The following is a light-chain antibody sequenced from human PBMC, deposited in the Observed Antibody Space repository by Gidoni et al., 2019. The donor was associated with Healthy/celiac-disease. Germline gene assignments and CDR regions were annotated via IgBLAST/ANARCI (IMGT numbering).Light chain of an antibody. Sequence: DIQLTQSPSSLSASVGDRVTITCRASQSISSHLNWYQQKPGKAPKLLIYAASSLQSGVTSRFSGSGSGTDFTLTISSLQPEDFATYYCQQSYSAPWTFXXXTKVEIK. CDR2: AAS. CDR3: QQSYSAPWT. V-gene: IGKV1-39*01. CDR1: QSISSH. J-gene: IGKJ1*01.